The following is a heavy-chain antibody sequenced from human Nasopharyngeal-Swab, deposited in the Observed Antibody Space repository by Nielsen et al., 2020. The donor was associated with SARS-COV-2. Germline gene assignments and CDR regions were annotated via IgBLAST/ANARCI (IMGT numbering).Heavy chain of an antibody. CDR2: IGIGGDT. Sequence: GGSLRLSCAASGFTFPNYFMSWVRQAPGKGLEWVSTIGIGGDTYYTDSVKGRFTMSRDNSKNTLYLQMNGLRAEDTAIYYCSKNEYFCFDFWGQGALVTVSS. V-gene: IGHV3-23*01. D-gene: IGHD2/OR15-2a*01. CDR1: GFTFPNYF. CDR3: SKNEYFCFDF. J-gene: IGHJ4*02.